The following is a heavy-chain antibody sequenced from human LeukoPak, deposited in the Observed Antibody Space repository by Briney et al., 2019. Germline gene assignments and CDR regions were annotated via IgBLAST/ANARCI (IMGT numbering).Heavy chain of an antibody. D-gene: IGHD6-13*01. V-gene: IGHV3-23*01. J-gene: IGHJ4*02. CDR2: ISGSGGST. Sequence: GGSLRLSCAASGFTFSSYSMTWVRQAPGQGLEWVSSISGSGGSTYHADSVKGRFTISRDISKNTLYLQMNSLRAEDTAAYYCAKSRASSGVAPAGCDYWGQGTLVTVTS. CDR3: AKSRASSGVAPAGCDY. CDR1: GFTFSSYS.